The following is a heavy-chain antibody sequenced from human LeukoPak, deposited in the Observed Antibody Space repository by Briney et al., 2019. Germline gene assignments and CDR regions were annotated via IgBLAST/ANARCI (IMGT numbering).Heavy chain of an antibody. D-gene: IGHD3-10*01. CDR3: ARLGLHGSGTYYFFDY. V-gene: IGHV1-2*06. CDR2: IDPNTGDT. CDR1: GQSLTGYF. Sequence: ASVNVSCKASGQSLTGYFIHWVRQAPGQGLEWVGRIDPNTGDTIYAQNFQGRVTVTSATSISTAYMELSRLTSDDAAVYFCARLGLHGSGTYYFFDYWGQGTLVTVSS. J-gene: IGHJ4*02.